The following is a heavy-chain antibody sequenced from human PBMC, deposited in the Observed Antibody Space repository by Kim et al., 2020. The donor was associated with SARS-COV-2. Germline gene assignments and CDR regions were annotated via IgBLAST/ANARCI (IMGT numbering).Heavy chain of an antibody. J-gene: IGHJ3*02. CDR1: GFTFDDYG. CDR3: ARVKSSGYYGDAFDI. CDR2: INWNGGST. V-gene: IGHV3-20*01. Sequence: GGSLRLSCAASGFTFDDYGMSWVRQAPGKGLEWVSGINWNGGSTGYADSVKGRFTISRDNAKNSLYLQMNSLRAEDTALYHCARVKSSGYYGDAFDIWGQGTMVTVSS. D-gene: IGHD3-22*01.